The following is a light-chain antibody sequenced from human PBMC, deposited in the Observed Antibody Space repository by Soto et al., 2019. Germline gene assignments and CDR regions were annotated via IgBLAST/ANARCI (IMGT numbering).Light chain of an antibody. V-gene: IGLV1-40*01. J-gene: IGLJ1*01. CDR3: KSYGSSLSASYV. CDR2: GNT. CDR1: SSNIGAGCE. Sequence: QSALTQPPSVSGAPGQRVTISCTGCSSNIGAGCEVHWYQHLPGKAPKLLIYGNTNRPSGVPDRFSGSKSGTSASLAITGLQAEDEADYYCKSYGSSLSASYVFGGGTKVTVL.